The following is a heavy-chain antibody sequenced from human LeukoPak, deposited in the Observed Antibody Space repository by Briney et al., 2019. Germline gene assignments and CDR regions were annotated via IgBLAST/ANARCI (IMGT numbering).Heavy chain of an antibody. CDR3: ARLGSIAAAGTPDY. Sequence: CGSLLLSCAASGFTFSDYYMSWIRQAPGKGLEWVSYISGTSSYTTYADSVKGRFTISRDNAKNSLYLQMNSLRGEDTAVYYCARLGSIAAAGTPDYWGQGTLVSVSS. V-gene: IGHV3-11*06. J-gene: IGHJ4*02. D-gene: IGHD6-13*01. CDR2: ISGTSSYT. CDR1: GFTFSDYY.